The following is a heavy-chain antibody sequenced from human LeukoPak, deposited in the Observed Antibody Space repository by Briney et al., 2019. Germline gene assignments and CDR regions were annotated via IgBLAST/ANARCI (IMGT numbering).Heavy chain of an antibody. J-gene: IGHJ5*02. CDR2: IHYTGST. CDR1: GGSINSYY. D-gene: IGHD3-10*01. CDR3: ARGGYYGSGNDFRFDP. V-gene: IGHV4-59*01. Sequence: SETLSLTCTVSGGSINSYYWSWIRQPPGKGLECIGYIHYTGSTNYNPSLKSRITISVDTSKSQFSLKLSSVTAADTAIYYCARGGYYGSGNDFRFDPWGQGTLVTVSS.